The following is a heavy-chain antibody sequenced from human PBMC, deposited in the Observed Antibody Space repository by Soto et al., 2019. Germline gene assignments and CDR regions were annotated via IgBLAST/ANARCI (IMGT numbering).Heavy chain of an antibody. CDR3: AKSYTCGGDCYSWDYFDY. CDR2: ISFDGSNK. V-gene: IGHV3-30*18. Sequence: PGGSLRLSCAASGFTFSSYGMHWVRQAPGMGLEGVAVISFDGSNKYYADCVKGRFTISRDNSKNTLYLQMNILRAEDTAVYYCAKSYTCGGDCYSWDYFDYWGQGTLVTVSS. J-gene: IGHJ4*02. D-gene: IGHD2-21*02. CDR1: GFTFSSYG.